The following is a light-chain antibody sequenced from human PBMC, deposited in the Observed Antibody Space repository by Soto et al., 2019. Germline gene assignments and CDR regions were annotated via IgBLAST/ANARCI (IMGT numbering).Light chain of an antibody. CDR1: QSVSSY. V-gene: IGKV3-11*01. J-gene: IGKJ2*01. Sequence: EIVLTQSPATLSLSPGERATLSCRASQSVSSYLAWYQQKPGQAPRLLIYDASNRATGIPARFSGSGSGTDFTLTSSSLEPEDCAVYYCQQRSNWPPDTFGQGTKREIK. CDR2: DAS. CDR3: QQRSNWPPDT.